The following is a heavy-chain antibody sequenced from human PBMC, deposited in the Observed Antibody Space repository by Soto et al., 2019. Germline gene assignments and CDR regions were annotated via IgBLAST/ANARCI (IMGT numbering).Heavy chain of an antibody. V-gene: IGHV3-33*01. CDR2: IWYDRSIE. CDR3: ARDLRYCSGGQCFSSFDY. CDR1: GFTFSSYV. Sequence: QVQLVESGGGVVQPGSSLRLSCAASGFTFSSYVMHCVRQAPVKGPERVAVIWYDRSIEDYVDSVKGRFTISRDNSKNTVHLQMNNLRAEDTAVYYCARDLRYCSGGQCFSSFDYWGQGTLVTVSS. D-gene: IGHD2-15*01. J-gene: IGHJ4*02.